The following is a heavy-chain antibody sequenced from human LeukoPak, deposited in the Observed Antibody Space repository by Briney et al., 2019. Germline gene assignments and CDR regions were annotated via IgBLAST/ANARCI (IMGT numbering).Heavy chain of an antibody. D-gene: IGHD4-11*01. CDR1: GGSISSGSYY. CDR2: VYTSGST. J-gene: IGHJ6*03. CDR3: ARGVYSNPFYYYYYMDV. V-gene: IGHV4-61*02. Sequence: SETLSLTCTVSGGSISSGSYYWSWIRQPAGKGLEWIGRVYTSGSTNYNPSLKSRVTISVGTSKNQFSLKLSSVTAADTAVYCCARGVYSNPFYYYYYMDVWGKGTTVTVSS.